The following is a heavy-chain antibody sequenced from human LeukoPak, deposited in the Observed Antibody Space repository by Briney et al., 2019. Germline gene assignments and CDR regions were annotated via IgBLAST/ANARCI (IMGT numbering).Heavy chain of an antibody. V-gene: IGHV4-39*07. CDR1: GGSISSSSYY. CDR3: AKIYQDSCAYHCAPDY. J-gene: IGHJ4*02. D-gene: IGHD3-22*01. Sequence: SETLSLTCTVSGGSISSSSYYWGWIRQPPGKGLEWIGCIYYSGSTYYNPSLKSRVTISVDTSKNQFSLKLSSVTAADTAVYYCAKIYQDSCAYHCAPDYWGQGTLVTVSS. CDR2: IYYSGST.